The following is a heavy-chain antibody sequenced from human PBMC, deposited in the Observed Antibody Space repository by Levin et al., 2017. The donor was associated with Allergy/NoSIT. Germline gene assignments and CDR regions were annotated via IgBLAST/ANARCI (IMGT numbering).Heavy chain of an antibody. CDR3: ARDIVLVEAYFDY. D-gene: IGHD2-8*02. V-gene: IGHV3-30-3*01. J-gene: IGHJ4*02. CDR2: ISYDGSNK. CDR1: GFTFSSYA. Sequence: GGSLRLSCAASGFTFSSYAMHWVRQAPGKGLEWVAVISYDGSNKYYADSVKGRFTISRDNSKNTLYLQMNSLRAEDTAVYYCARDIVLVEAYFDYWGQGTLVTVSS.